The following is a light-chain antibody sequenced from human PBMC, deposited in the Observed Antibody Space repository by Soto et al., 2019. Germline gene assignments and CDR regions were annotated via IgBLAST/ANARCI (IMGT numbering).Light chain of an antibody. V-gene: IGLV2-14*03. CDR3: NSYTTSSTLV. CDR2: DVS. J-gene: IGLJ1*01. Sequence: QSALTQPASVSGSPGQSITISCTGTSSDVGSYKYVSWYQRHPGKAPKLMIYDVSNRLSGVSNRFSGSKSGNTASLTISGLRAEDEADYYCNSYTTSSTLVFGTGTKLTVL. CDR1: SSDVGSYKY.